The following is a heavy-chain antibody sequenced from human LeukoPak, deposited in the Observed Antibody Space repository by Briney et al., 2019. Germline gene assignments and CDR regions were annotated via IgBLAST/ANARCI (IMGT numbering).Heavy chain of an antibody. J-gene: IGHJ4*02. CDR2: IRGSGDST. D-gene: IGHD1-26*01. Sequence: GGSLRLSCVASGFTFSSYAMSWVRQAPGQGLDWVSGIRGSGDSTYYADSVKGRFTISRDNSKNTLYLQMNSLRVEDTAVYYCAKITDGELRRFDYWGQGTRVTVSS. V-gene: IGHV3-23*01. CDR1: GFTFSSYA. CDR3: AKITDGELRRFDY.